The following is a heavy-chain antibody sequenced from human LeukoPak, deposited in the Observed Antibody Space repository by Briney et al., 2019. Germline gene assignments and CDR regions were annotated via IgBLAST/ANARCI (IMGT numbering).Heavy chain of an antibody. D-gene: IGHD6-19*01. CDR3: ARWYSSGWYSDY. CDR2: VSGTSEYI. CDR1: GFSFSTYS. J-gene: IGHJ4*02. Sequence: GGSLRLSCAASGFSFSTYSMIWVRQAPGKGLEWVSSVSGTSEYIYYADSVRGRFTISRDNAKNTVYLQMNSLRAEDTAVYYCARWYSSGWYSDYWGQGTLVTVSS. V-gene: IGHV3-21*06.